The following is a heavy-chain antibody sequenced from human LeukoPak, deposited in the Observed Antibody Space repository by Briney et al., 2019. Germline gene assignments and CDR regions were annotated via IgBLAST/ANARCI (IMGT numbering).Heavy chain of an antibody. Sequence: GGSLRLSCAASGFTFSSYSMNWVRQAPGKGLEWVSSISSSSSYIYYADSVKGRFTISRDNAKNSLYLQMNSLRAEDTAVYYCARGGATRLYFDYWGQGTLVTVSS. CDR3: ARGGATRLYFDY. J-gene: IGHJ4*02. V-gene: IGHV3-21*01. CDR2: ISSSSSYI. D-gene: IGHD1-26*01. CDR1: GFTFSSYS.